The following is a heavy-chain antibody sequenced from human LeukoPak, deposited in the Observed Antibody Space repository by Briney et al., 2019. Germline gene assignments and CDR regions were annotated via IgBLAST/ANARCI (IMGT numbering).Heavy chain of an antibody. CDR3: ASQDCSGGSCYLDY. CDR2: ISGSGGST. Sequence: GGSLRLSCAASGFTFSSYGMSWVRQAPGKGLEWVSAISGSGGSTYYADSVKGRFTISRDNSKNTLYLQMNSLRAEDTAVYYCASQDCSGGSCYLDYWGQGTLVTVSS. D-gene: IGHD2-15*01. V-gene: IGHV3-23*01. CDR1: GFTFSSYG. J-gene: IGHJ4*02.